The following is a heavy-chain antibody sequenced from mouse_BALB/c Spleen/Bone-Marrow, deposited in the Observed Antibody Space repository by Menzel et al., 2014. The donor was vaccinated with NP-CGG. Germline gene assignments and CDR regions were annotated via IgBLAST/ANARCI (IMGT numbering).Heavy chain of an antibody. V-gene: IGHV1-7*01. CDR2: INPSTGYT. J-gene: IGHJ2*01. CDR3: ARGVGRAFDY. D-gene: IGHD4-1*01. Sequence: QVQLQQSGAELAKPGASVKMSCKASGYTFTSYWMHWVKQRPGQGLEWIGYINPSTGYTEYNQKFKDKATLTADKSSXTAYMQLSSLTSEDSAVYYCARGVGRAFDYWGQGTTLTVSS. CDR1: GYTFTSYW.